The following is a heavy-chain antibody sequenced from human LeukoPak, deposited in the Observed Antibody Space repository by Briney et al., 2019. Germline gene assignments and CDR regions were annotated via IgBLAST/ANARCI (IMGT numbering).Heavy chain of an antibody. CDR2: IDPSGGST. D-gene: IGHD6-13*01. CDR3: ARDGPGIAAAGTFDY. CDR1: AYTFNSYL. V-gene: IGHV1-46*02. Sequence: ASVKVSCKASAYTFNSYLMHWVRQAPGQGLEWMGIIDPSGGSTGYAQKFQGRVTMTRDTSTSTVYMELSSLRSEDTAVYYCARDGPGIAAAGTFDYWGQGTLVTVSS. J-gene: IGHJ4*02.